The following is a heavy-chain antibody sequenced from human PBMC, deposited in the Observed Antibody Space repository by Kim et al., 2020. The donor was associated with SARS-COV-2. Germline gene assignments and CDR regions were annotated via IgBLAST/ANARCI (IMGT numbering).Heavy chain of an antibody. Sequence: NGNTGYAQNFQGRVTMTRNTSISTAYMELSSLGSEDTAVYYCARGSYGGPWGQGTLVTVSS. J-gene: IGHJ5*02. V-gene: IGHV1-8*01. CDR2: NGNT. D-gene: IGHD4-17*01. CDR3: ARGSYGGP.